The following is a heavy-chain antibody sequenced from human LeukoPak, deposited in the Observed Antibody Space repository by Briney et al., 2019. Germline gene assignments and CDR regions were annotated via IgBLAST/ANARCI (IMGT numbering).Heavy chain of an antibody. CDR3: VSFYETY. CDR1: GNYW. D-gene: IGHD2-2*01. V-gene: IGHV3-74*01. Sequence: GGSLRLSCAASGNYWMHWVRQAPGKGLGWVSHINGDGSWTSYADSVKGRFTISKDNAKNTVYLQMNNLRAEDTAVYYCVSFYETYWGRGTLVTASS. CDR2: INGDGSWT. J-gene: IGHJ4*02.